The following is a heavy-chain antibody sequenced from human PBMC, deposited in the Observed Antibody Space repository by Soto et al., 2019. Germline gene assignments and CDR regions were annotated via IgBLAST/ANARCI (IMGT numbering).Heavy chain of an antibody. V-gene: IGHV3-23*01. Sequence: GGSLRLSCTASGFTFSDYAMAWVRQAPGKGLEWVSTISGGSSVTYYGDSVKGRFTISRDNAKKTLFLQLNRLSAEDTATYYCAKVLSKNYYYPFDFWGQGNKVTVYS. CDR1: GFTFSDYA. CDR2: ISGGSSVT. CDR3: AKVLSKNYYYPFDF. J-gene: IGHJ4*02. D-gene: IGHD3-10*01.